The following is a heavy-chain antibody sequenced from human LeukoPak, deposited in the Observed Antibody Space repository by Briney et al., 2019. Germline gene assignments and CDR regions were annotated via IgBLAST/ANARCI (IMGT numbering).Heavy chain of an antibody. CDR2: LSSSGNT. Sequence: SGTLSLTCTVSDASISTYYWSWIRQPAGKGLEWIGHLSSSGNTNYNPSLKSRVTMSVDTSKNHFSLKLASVTAADTAVYYCAREVYYYSSGSYYNFDYWGQGTLVTVSS. CDR3: AREVYYYSSGSYYNFDY. V-gene: IGHV4-4*07. CDR1: DASISTYY. J-gene: IGHJ4*02. D-gene: IGHD3-10*01.